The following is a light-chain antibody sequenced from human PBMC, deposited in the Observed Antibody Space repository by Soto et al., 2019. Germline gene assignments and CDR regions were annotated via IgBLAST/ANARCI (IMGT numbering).Light chain of an antibody. CDR1: QSISSY. Sequence: DIQMTQSPSSLSASVGDRVTITCRASQSISSYLNWYQQKPGKAPKLLIYAASSLQSGVPSRFSGSGSGTDFTLTISSLQPEDFATYYCQQSYSTSPICTFGPGTKVDIK. J-gene: IGKJ3*01. V-gene: IGKV1-39*01. CDR3: QQSYSTSPICT. CDR2: AAS.